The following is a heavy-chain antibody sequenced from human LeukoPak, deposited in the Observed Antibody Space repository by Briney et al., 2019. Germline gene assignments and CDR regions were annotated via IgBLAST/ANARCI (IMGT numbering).Heavy chain of an antibody. D-gene: IGHD5-18*01. CDR1: GGSISSYY. CDR2: IYYSGST. V-gene: IGHV4-59*01. J-gene: IGHJ3*02. Sequence: SETLSLTCTVSGGSISSYYWSWIRQPPGKGLEWIGYIYYSGSTNYNPSLKSRVTISVDTSKNQFSLKLSPVTAADTAVYYCARASGYSWSHAFDIWGQGTMVTVSS. CDR3: ARASGYSWSHAFDI.